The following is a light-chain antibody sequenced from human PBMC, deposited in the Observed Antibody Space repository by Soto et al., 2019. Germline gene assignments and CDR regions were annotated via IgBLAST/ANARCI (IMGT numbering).Light chain of an antibody. Sequence: ENVLTQSPATLSLSPGERATLSCRASQSVSSNLAWYQQKPGQAPRLLIYDASNRATGIPARFSGSGSGTDFSLTISSLQPEDFAVYYCHQRSNWPPTVGGGTKVDSK. J-gene: IGKJ4*01. CDR1: QSVSSN. CDR2: DAS. CDR3: HQRSNWPPT. V-gene: IGKV3-11*01.